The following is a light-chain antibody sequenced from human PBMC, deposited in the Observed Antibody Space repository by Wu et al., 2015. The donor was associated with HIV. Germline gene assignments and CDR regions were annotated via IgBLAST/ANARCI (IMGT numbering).Light chain of an antibody. Sequence: EIVLTQSPGTLSLSPGERATLFCRASQSVRSDYLGWYQQRPGQAPRLLIYGASSRVTGIPDRFTGGGSGTDYSLTISSLEPEDFAVYYCQQHANWPLTFGQGTRLEIK. CDR1: QSVRSDY. CDR2: GAS. V-gene: IGKV3D-20*02. CDR3: QQHANWPLT. J-gene: IGKJ5*01.